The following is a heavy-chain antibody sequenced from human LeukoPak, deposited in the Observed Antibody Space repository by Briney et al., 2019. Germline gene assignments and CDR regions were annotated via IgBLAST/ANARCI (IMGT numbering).Heavy chain of an antibody. V-gene: IGHV3-30-3*02. CDR2: ISYDGSNK. CDR3: AKSIAAGPYYYYMDV. CDR1: GFTFSSYA. D-gene: IGHD6-13*01. Sequence: GGSLRLSCAASGFTFSSYAMHWVRQAPGKGLEGVAVISYDGSNKYYADSVKGRFTISRDNSKNTLYLQMNSLRAEDTAVYYCAKSIAAGPYYYYMDVWGKGTTVTVSS. J-gene: IGHJ6*03.